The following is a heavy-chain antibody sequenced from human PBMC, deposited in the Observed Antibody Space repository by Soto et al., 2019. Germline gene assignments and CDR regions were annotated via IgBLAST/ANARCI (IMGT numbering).Heavy chain of an antibody. V-gene: IGHV3-7*01. CDR3: ARDGTSSWYDY. D-gene: IGHD6-13*01. J-gene: IGHJ4*02. CDR2: IKQDGSEK. CDR1: GFTFSTYW. Sequence: EVQLVESGGGFVQPGGSLRLSCAASGFTFSTYWMSWVRQAPGKGLEWVANIKQDGSEKYYVDSVKGRFTISRDNAKNSLYLQMNSLRAEDTAVYYCARDGTSSWYDYWGQGTLVIVSS.